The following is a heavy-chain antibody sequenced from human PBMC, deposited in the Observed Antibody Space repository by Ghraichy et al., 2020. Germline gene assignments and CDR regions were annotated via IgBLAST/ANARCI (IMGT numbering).Heavy chain of an antibody. CDR1: GGSFSGYY. CDR2: INHSGST. D-gene: IGHD2-15*01. Sequence: SETLSLTCAVYGGSFSGYYWSWIRQPPGKGLEWIGEINHSGSTNYNPSLKSRVTISVDTSKNQFSLKLSSVTAADTAVYYCARGGLLKYWYFDLWVRGTLVTVAS. CDR3: ARGGLLKYWYFDL. V-gene: IGHV4-34*01. J-gene: IGHJ2*01.